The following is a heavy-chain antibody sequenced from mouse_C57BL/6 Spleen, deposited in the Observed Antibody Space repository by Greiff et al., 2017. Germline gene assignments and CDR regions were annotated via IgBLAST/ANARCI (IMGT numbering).Heavy chain of an antibody. CDR2: IDPRDGST. Sequence: QVQLQQSGPELVKPGASVKLSCKASGYTFTSYDINWVKQRPGQGLEWIGWIDPRDGSTKYNEKFKGKATLTVDKSSSTAYMELHSLTSEDSAVYYCARSGNDDYAMDYWGQGTSVTVSS. J-gene: IGHJ4*01. CDR1: GYTFTSYD. CDR3: ARSGNDDYAMDY. D-gene: IGHD2-12*01. V-gene: IGHV1-85*01.